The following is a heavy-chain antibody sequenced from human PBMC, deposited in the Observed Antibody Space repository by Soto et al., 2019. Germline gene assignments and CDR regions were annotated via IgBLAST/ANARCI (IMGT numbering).Heavy chain of an antibody. CDR2: LKKDGSEK. CDR3: ARGYACGDY. CDR1: GFSFGSYW. Sequence: EVQLVESGGGLVQPGGSLKLSCAASGFSFGSYWMSWVRQAPGKGLEWVANLKKDGSEKYYVDSVKGRFTISRDNDKNALYLQMNSLRDEDTAVYYCARGYACGDYWGQGTRVTVSS. V-gene: IGHV3-7*04. J-gene: IGHJ4*02. D-gene: IGHD1-26*01.